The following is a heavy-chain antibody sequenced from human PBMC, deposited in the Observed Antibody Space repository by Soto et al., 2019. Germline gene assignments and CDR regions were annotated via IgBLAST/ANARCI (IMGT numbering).Heavy chain of an antibody. CDR2: INHSGST. D-gene: IGHD3-16*02. CDR1: GGSISGYY. V-gene: IGHV4-34*01. CDR3: ARGLPHYDYIWGSYRTYYYYMDV. J-gene: IGHJ6*03. Sequence: SETLSLTCTVSGGSISGYYWSWIRQPPGKGLEWIGEINHSGSTNYNPSLKSRVTISVDTSKNQFSLKLSSVTAADTAVYYCARGLPHYDYIWGSYRTYYYYMDVWGKGTTVTVSS.